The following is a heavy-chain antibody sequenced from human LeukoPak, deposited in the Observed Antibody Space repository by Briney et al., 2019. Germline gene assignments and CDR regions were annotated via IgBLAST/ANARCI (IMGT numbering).Heavy chain of an antibody. J-gene: IGHJ6*03. V-gene: IGHV1-2*06. D-gene: IGHD2-2*01. CDR2: INPNSGGT. CDR3: ARVGSDVVVPADGPYYYYYYYMDV. CDR1: GYTFTGYY. Sequence: ASVKVSCKASGYTFTGYYMHWVRQAPGQGLEWMGRINPNSGGTNYAQKFQGRVTMTRDTSISTAYMELSRLRSDDTAVYYCARVGSDVVVPADGPYYYYYYYMDVWGKGTTVTVSS.